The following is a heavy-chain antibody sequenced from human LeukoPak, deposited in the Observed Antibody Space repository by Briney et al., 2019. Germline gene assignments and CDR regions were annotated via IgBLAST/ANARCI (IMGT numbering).Heavy chain of an antibody. CDR1: GFTFSSYG. J-gene: IGHJ3*02. Sequence: GGSLRLSCAASGFTFSSYGMTWVRQAPGKGLEWVSYIGGSSNSIYYADSVKGRFAISRDNARNSLYLQMNSLRAEDTAVYYCARSPIIWGQGTMVTVSS. V-gene: IGHV3-48*01. CDR3: ARSPII. CDR2: IGGSSNSI.